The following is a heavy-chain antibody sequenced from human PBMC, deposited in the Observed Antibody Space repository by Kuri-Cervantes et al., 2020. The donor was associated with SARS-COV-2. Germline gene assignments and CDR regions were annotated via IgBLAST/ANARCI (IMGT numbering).Heavy chain of an antibody. CDR1: GGSFSGYY. J-gene: IGHJ5*02. V-gene: IGHV4-34*01. CDR3: ARGRIHNTILGVVPIGGTYWFDH. D-gene: IGHD3-3*01. Sequence: GSLRPSCAVYGGSFSGYYWSWIRQPPGKGLEWIGEINHSGSTNYNPSLKSRVTISVDTSKNQFSLKLSSVTAADTAVYYCARGRIHNTILGVVPIGGTYWFDHWGQGTLVTVSS. CDR2: INHSGST.